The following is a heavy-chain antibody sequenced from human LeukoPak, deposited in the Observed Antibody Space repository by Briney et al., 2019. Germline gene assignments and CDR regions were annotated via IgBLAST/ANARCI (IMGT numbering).Heavy chain of an antibody. CDR2: IIPIFGTA. V-gene: IGHV1-69*13. CDR1: GGTFSSYA. J-gene: IGHJ3*02. Sequence: EASVNVSCKASGGTFSSYAISWVRQAPGQGLEWMGGIIPIFGTANYAQKFQGRVTITADESTSTAHMELSSLRSEDTAVYYCAAKGFVAMAHAFDIWGQGTMVTVSS. D-gene: IGHD2-21*01. CDR3: AAKGFVAMAHAFDI.